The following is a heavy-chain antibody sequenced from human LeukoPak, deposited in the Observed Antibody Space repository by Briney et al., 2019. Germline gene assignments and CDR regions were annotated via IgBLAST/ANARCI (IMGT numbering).Heavy chain of an antibody. Sequence: GGSLRLSCAASGFTFSSYGMHWVRQAPGKGLEWVAVISYDGSNKYYADSVKGRFTISRDNAKNTLYLQMNSLRAEDTAVYYCARELYSYGYRSLDYWGQGTLVTVSS. CDR1: GFTFSSYG. V-gene: IGHV3-30*03. J-gene: IGHJ4*02. D-gene: IGHD5-18*01. CDR3: ARELYSYGYRSLDY. CDR2: ISYDGSNK.